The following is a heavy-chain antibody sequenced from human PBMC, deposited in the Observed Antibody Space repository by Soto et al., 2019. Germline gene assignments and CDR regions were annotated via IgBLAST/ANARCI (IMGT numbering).Heavy chain of an antibody. V-gene: IGHV5-51*01. CDR1: GHSCTKYW. Sequence: RGSLKIFFKGSGHSCTKYWFAWGCQRPRKGLGWVGILYPGDSDNRYSPSFQGQVTIFADKSISTACLQWSRLKASHTATYYCARQKPVVGSMGVWGHGTTVTVSS. D-gene: IGHD1-26*01. CDR2: LYPGDSDN. J-gene: IGHJ6*02. CDR3: ARQKPVVGSMGV.